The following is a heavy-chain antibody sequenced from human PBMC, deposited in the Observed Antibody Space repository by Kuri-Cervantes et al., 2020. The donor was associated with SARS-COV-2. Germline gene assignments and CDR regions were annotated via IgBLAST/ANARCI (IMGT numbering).Heavy chain of an antibody. J-gene: IGHJ6*02. CDR1: SGSISRYY. D-gene: IGHD3-10*01. Sequence: SETLSLTCTVSSGSISRYYWSWIRQPPGKGLEWIAYIYYSGTTSYNPSLKSRVTISVDTSKNQFSLQLTSVTAADTAVYYCARFSSGYYGSGSYYATYYYGMDVWGQGTTVSVSS. CDR2: IYYSGTT. CDR3: ARFSSGYYGSGSYYATYYYGMDV. V-gene: IGHV4-59*12.